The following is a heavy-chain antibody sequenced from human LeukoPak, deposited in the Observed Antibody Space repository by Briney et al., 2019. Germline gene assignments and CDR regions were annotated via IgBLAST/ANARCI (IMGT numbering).Heavy chain of an antibody. D-gene: IGHD3-16*01. Sequence: SETLSLTCTVSGGSISSGGYYWSWIRQHPGKGLEWIGYIYYSGSTYYNPSLKSRVTISVDTSKNQFSLKLSSVIAADTAVYYCAKEETSTVWDWGQGTLVTVSS. V-gene: IGHV4-31*03. J-gene: IGHJ4*02. CDR3: AKEETSTVWD. CDR1: GGSISSGGYY. CDR2: IYYSGST.